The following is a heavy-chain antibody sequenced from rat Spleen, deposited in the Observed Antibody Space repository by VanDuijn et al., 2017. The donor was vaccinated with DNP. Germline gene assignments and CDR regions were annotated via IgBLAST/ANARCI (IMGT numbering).Heavy chain of an antibody. CDR3: ARWGYYYFDY. V-gene: IGHV3-1*01. Sequence: EVQLQESGSGLVKPSQSLSLTCSVTGSSITSNYWGWIRKFPGNKMEYIGHISYSGSTNYNPSLKSRISITRDTSKNHFFLQLNSVTTEDTATYYCARWGYYYFDYWGQGVMVTISS. D-gene: IGHD1-12*03. CDR1: GSSITSNY. CDR2: ISYSGST. J-gene: IGHJ2*01.